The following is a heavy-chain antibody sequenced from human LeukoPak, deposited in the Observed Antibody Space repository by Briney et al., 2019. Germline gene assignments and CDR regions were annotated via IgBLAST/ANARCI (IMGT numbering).Heavy chain of an antibody. Sequence: GGSLRLSCAASGFTFSSYAMYWVRQAPGKGLEWVSLISKDGFNQDHTDSVKGRFTISRDNSRDTLYLQMSSLRPEDTAVYFCAREAYYGSGRSRQPSPVWGQGALVIVSS. D-gene: IGHD3-10*01. CDR1: GFTFSSYA. CDR3: AREAYYGSGRSRQPSPV. V-gene: IGHV3-30*10. CDR2: ISKDGFNQ. J-gene: IGHJ4*02.